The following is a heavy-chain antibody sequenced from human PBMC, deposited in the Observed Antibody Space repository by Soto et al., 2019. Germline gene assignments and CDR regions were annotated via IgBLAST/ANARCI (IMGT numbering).Heavy chain of an antibody. Sequence: SETLSLTCTVSGASIRSTDYYWSWIRQAPGKGLEWIGYVYYTGSTYYNPSLMSRLTISVDTSKNQFSLKLTSVTAAETAVYYCVRTARQGAVAPHWFDRWGQGTQVTISS. CDR1: GASIRSTDYY. CDR3: VRTARQGAVAPHWFDR. CDR2: VYYTGST. J-gene: IGHJ5*02. D-gene: IGHD2-21*02. V-gene: IGHV4-30-4*08.